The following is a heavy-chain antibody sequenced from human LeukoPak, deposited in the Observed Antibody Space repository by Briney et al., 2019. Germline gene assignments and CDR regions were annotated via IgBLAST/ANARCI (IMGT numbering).Heavy chain of an antibody. D-gene: IGHD1-14*01. V-gene: IGHV3-73*01. Sequence: GSLKLSCAASGFTFSGSAMHWVRPASGKGLEWVGRIRSKANSYATAYAASVKGRFTISRDDSKNTAYLQMNSLKTEDTAVYYCTRGHHGLEYWGQGTLVTVSS. CDR2: IRSKANSYAT. CDR1: GFTFSGSA. J-gene: IGHJ4*02. CDR3: TRGHHGLEY.